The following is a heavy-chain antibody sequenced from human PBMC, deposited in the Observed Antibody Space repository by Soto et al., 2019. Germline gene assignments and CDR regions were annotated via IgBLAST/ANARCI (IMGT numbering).Heavy chain of an antibody. J-gene: IGHJ5*02. V-gene: IGHV3-21*01. CDR2: ISSSSSYI. D-gene: IGHD3-3*01. CDR3: ARDYEYYDFWSGYPPQFNWFDP. Sequence: EVQLVESGGGLVKPGGSLRLSCAASGFTFSSYSMNWVRQAPGKGLEWVASISSSSSYIYYADSVKGRFTISRDNAKNSLYLQMNSLRAEDTAVYYCARDYEYYDFWSGYPPQFNWFDPWGQGTLVTVSS. CDR1: GFTFSSYS.